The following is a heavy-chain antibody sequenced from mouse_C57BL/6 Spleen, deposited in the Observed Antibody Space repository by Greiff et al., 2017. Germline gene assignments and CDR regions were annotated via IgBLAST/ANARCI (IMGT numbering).Heavy chain of an antibody. V-gene: IGHV1-52*01. CDR3: ARYYGSSFDY. J-gene: IGHJ2*01. D-gene: IGHD1-1*01. Sequence: QVQLKQPGAELVRPGSSVKLSCKASGYTFTSYWMHWVKQRPIQGLEWIGNIYPSDSETHYNQKFKDKATLTVDKSSSTAYMQLSSLTSEDSAVYYCARYYGSSFDYWGQGTTLTVSS. CDR1: GYTFTSYW. CDR2: IYPSDSET.